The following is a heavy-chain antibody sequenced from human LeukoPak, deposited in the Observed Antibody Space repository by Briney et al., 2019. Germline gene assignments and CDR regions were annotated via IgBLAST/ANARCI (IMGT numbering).Heavy chain of an antibody. V-gene: IGHV4-30-4*01. CDR1: GGSISSGDYY. D-gene: IGHD3-10*01. J-gene: IGHJ4*02. CDR3: ARYYYGSGKPSDY. CDR2: IYYSGST. Sequence: KASETLSLTCTVSGGSISSGDYYWSWIRQPPGKGLEWIGYIYYSGSTYYNPSLKSRVTISVDTSKNQFSLKLSSVTAADTAVYYCARYYYGSGKPSDYWGQGTLVTVSS.